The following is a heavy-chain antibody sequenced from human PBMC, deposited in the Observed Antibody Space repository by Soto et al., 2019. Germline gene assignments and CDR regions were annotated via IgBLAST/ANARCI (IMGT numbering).Heavy chain of an antibody. Sequence: GGSLRLSCAASGFPFRIFPMHWGRQAPGKGLEWVVVLSSDGSDTNYADSVKGRFTVSRDNSKNTLYLQMNSLRIEDTAVYYCAREDSTRTDDNYYYYGMDVWGQGTTVTVSS. CDR1: GFPFRIFP. CDR2: LSSDGSDT. V-gene: IGHV3-30-3*01. CDR3: AREDSTRTDDNYYYYGMDV. J-gene: IGHJ6*02. D-gene: IGHD2-2*01.